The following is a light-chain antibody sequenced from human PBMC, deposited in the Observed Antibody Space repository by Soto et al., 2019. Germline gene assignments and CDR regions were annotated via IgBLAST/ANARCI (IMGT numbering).Light chain of an antibody. V-gene: IGLV4-60*02. CDR1: SGLSSYI. CDR3: ETWDGNTRV. CDR2: LEGSGSY. Sequence: QSVLTQSSSASASLGSSVKLTCTLSSGLSSYIIAWHLQQPGKAPRYLMNLEGSGSYNKGSGVPDRFSGSSSGADRYLTISNLQFEDEADYYCETWDGNTRVFGGGTKLTVL. J-gene: IGLJ3*02.